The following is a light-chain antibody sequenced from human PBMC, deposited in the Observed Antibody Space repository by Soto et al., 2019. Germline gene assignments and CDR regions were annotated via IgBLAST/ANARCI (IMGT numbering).Light chain of an antibody. J-gene: IGKJ4*01. CDR3: QQYNNWPLT. Sequence: EIVMTQSPATLSVSPGERATLSCRASQSVSSNLAWYQQRPGQAPRLLIYGASTRATGIPASFSGSGSGTEFTLTICSLQSEDFAAYYCQQYNNWPLTFGGGTKVEIK. CDR2: GAS. CDR1: QSVSSN. V-gene: IGKV3-15*01.